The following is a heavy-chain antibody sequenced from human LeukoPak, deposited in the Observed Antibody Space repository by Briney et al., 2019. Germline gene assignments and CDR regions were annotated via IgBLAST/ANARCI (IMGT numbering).Heavy chain of an antibody. CDR2: IYYSGST. CDR1: GGSISSYY. J-gene: IGHJ6*03. Sequence: SETLSLTCTVSGGSISSYYWSWIRQPPGKGLEWIGYIYYSGSTNYNPSLKSRVTISVDTTKNQFSLRLSSVTAADTAVYYCASQRGNYYYYYMDVWGKGTTVTVSS. CDR3: ASQRGNYYYYYMDV. D-gene: IGHD3-16*01. V-gene: IGHV4-59*08.